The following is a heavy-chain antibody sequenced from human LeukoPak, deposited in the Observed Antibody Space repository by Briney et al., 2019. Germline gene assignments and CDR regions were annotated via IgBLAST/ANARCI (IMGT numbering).Heavy chain of an antibody. V-gene: IGHV3-23*01. CDR3: AKDGETYYYDSSGYYYYMDV. Sequence: GRSLRLSCAASGFTFSSYSMNWVRQAPGKGLEWVSAISGSGGSTYYADSVKGRFTISRDNSKNTLYLQMNSLRAEDTAVYYCAKDGETYYYDSSGYYYYMDVWGKGTTVTISS. J-gene: IGHJ6*03. CDR1: GFTFSSYS. CDR2: ISGSGGST. D-gene: IGHD3-22*01.